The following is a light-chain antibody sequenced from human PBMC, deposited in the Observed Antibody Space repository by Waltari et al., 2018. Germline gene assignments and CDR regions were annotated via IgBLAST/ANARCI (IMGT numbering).Light chain of an antibody. Sequence: SFELTQQPSLSVSPGQTARIPCSGERFPKQFASWYRQKPGQAPVLLIFLDSERSSGIPERFSGSTSGTVVTLTITGVQSEDEADYYCQSADGSGPMTWVFGGGTRLTVL. J-gene: IGLJ3*02. CDR1: RFPKQF. V-gene: IGLV3-25*03. CDR3: QSADGSGPMTWV. CDR2: LDS.